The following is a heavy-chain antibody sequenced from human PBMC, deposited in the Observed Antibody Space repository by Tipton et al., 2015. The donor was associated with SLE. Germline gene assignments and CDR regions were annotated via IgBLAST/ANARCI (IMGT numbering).Heavy chain of an antibody. CDR3: ARRKSGYRWGMDV. Sequence: TLSLTCAVYGGSFSGSFWNWIRLPPGKGLGWIGQINDRGSTNYNPSLKSRVTISVDTSKNQFSLKLTSVTAADSAVYYCARRKSGYRWGMDVWGQGTTVNVSS. V-gene: IGHV4-34*01. CDR2: INDRGST. CDR1: GGSFSGSF. J-gene: IGHJ6*02. D-gene: IGHD3-3*01.